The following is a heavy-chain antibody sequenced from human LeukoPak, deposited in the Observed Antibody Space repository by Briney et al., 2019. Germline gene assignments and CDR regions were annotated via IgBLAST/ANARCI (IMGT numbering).Heavy chain of an antibody. J-gene: IGHJ4*02. CDR3: ASRYCSSISCLYDY. V-gene: IGHV3-74*01. Sequence: GGSLRLSCAASGFTFSSYGMHWVRQAPGKGLVWVSRINTDGSSTSYADSVKGRFTISRDNAKNTLYLQMNSLRAEDTAVYYCASRYCSSISCLYDYWGQGTLVTVSS. CDR1: GFTFSSYG. D-gene: IGHD2-2*01. CDR2: INTDGSST.